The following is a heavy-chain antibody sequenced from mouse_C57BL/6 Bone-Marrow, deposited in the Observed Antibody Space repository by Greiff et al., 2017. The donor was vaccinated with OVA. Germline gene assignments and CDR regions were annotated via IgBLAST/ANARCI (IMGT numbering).Heavy chain of an antibody. Sequence: QVQLQQPGAELVRPESSVKLSCKASGYTFPSYWMDWVKQRPGQGLEWIGNIYPSASETHYNQKFKDKATLTVDKSSSTAYMQLSSLTSEDSAVYYCARDPSGSSPYYAMDYWGQGTSVTVSS. D-gene: IGHD1-1*01. CDR3: ARDPSGSSPYYAMDY. J-gene: IGHJ4*01. CDR2: IYPSASET. V-gene: IGHV1-61*01. CDR1: GYTFPSYW.